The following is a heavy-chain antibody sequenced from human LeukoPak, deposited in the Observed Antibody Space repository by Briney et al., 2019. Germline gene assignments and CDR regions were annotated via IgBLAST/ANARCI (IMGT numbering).Heavy chain of an antibody. CDR3: ARHSNKYDYDSSGHYRGFDY. D-gene: IGHD3-22*01. J-gene: IGHJ4*02. CDR1: GFTVSSND. V-gene: IGHV3-7*01. CDR2: IKQDGRDK. Sequence: PGGSLRLSCAASGFTVSSNDMSWVRQAPGKGLEWVANIKQDGRDKYYVDSVKGRFTISRDNSKNSLYLQMNSLRAEDTAVYFCARHSNKYDYDSSGHYRGFDYWGQGTLVSVSS.